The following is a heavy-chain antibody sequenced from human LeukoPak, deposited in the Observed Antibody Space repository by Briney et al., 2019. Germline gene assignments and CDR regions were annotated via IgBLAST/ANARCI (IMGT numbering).Heavy chain of an antibody. CDR1: GFNVSNNY. J-gene: IGHJ4*02. CDR3: AKEGHDYGVRFVDY. CDR2: IKPDGSEI. V-gene: IGHV3-7*05. Sequence: QPGGSLTLSCTASGFNVSNNYRSWVRHPPGKGLEWVDNIKPDGSEIYYVDAVKGRFRITRDNAKNYLYLQMNSRRAEDTAVYYCAKEGHDYGVRFVDYWGQGTLVTVSS. D-gene: IGHD4-17*01.